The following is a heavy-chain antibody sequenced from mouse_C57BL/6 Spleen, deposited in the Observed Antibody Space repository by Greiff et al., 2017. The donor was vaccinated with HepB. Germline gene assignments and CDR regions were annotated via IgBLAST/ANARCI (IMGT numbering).Heavy chain of an antibody. CDR1: GYTFTSYW. D-gene: IGHD2-4*01. Sequence: QVQLQQPGAELVKPGASVKLYCKASGYTFTSYWMHWVKQRPGQGLEWIGMIHPNSGSTNYNEKFKSKATLTVDKSSSTAYMQLSSLTSEDSAVYYCAREGIYDYDVSHWYFDVWGTGTTVTVSS. V-gene: IGHV1-64*01. J-gene: IGHJ1*03. CDR3: AREGIYDYDVSHWYFDV. CDR2: IHPNSGST.